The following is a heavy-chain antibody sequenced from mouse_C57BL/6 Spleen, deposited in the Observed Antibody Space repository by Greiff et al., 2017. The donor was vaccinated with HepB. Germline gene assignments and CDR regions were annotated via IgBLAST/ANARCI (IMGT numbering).Heavy chain of an antibody. Sequence: EVQLQQSGPERVKPGASVKISCKASGYTFTDYYMNWVKQSHGKSLEWIGDINPNNGGTSYNQKFKGKATLTVDKSSSTAYMELRSLTSEDSAVYYCARGGNYDGYYYAMDYWGQGTSVTVSS. D-gene: IGHD2-2*01. V-gene: IGHV1-26*01. CDR1: GYTFTDYY. J-gene: IGHJ4*01. CDR2: INPNNGGT. CDR3: ARGGNYDGYYYAMDY.